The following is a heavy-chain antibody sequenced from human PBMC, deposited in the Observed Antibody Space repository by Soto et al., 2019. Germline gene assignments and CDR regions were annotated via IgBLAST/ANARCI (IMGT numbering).Heavy chain of an antibody. CDR3: ARGGAGFFWSGRSDNWFDP. J-gene: IGHJ5*02. CDR1: GGSISNGVYY. V-gene: IGHV4-31*03. CDR2: IYYSGTT. D-gene: IGHD3-3*01. Sequence: PSEPLSLTSTFSGGSISNGVYYRSWIRQRARKGLEWIAYIYYSGTTYYTPSLKSRVTISLDTSKNQFSLKLSSVTAADTAVYYCARGGAGFFWSGRSDNWFDPWGPGXLVTVS.